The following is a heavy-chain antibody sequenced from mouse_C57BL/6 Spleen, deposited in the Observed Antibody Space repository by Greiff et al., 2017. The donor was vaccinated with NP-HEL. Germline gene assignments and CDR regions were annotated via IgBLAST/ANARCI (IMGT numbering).Heavy chain of an antibody. Sequence: QVQLKESGAELARPGASVKMSCKASGYTFTSYTMHWVKQRPGQGLEWIGYINPSSGYTKYNQKFKDKATLTADKSSSTAYMQLSSLTSEDSAVYYCARSEIYYYGSSLYYAMDYWGQGTSVTVSS. J-gene: IGHJ4*01. CDR2: INPSSGYT. D-gene: IGHD1-1*01. CDR3: ARSEIYYYGSSLYYAMDY. CDR1: GYTFTSYT. V-gene: IGHV1-4*01.